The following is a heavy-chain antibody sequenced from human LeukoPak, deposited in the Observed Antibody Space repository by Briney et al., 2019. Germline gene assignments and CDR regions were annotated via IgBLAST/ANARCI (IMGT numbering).Heavy chain of an antibody. CDR3: ARDTRRYSGSYSGVYYYYGMDV. CDR2: IYYSGST. Sequence: PSETLSLTCTVSGGSISSYYWSWIRQPPGKGLEWIGYIYYSGSTNYNPSLKSRVTISVDTSKNQFSLKLSSVTAAVTAVYYCARDTRRYSGSYSGVYYYYGMDVWGQGTTVTVSS. D-gene: IGHD1-26*01. J-gene: IGHJ6*02. V-gene: IGHV4-59*01. CDR1: GGSISSYY.